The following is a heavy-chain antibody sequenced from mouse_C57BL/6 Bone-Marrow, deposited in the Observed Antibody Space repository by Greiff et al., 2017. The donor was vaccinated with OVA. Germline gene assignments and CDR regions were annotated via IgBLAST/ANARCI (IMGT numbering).Heavy chain of an antibody. CDR1: GYTFTSYG. Sequence: VHLVESGAELARPGASVKLSCKASGYTFTSYGISWVKQRTGQGLEWIGEIYPRSGNTYYNEKFKGKATLTADKSSSTAYMELRSLTSEDSAVYFCARDGYYLDYWGQGTTLTASS. J-gene: IGHJ2*01. V-gene: IGHV1-81*01. CDR3: ARDGYYLDY. CDR2: IYPRSGNT. D-gene: IGHD2-3*01.